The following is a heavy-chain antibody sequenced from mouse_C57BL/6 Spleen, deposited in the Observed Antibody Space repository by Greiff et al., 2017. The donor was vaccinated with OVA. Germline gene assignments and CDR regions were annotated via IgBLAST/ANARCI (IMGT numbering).Heavy chain of an antibody. CDR3: ARGGDYYGSPYWYFDV. Sequence: EVKLMESGPGLVKPSQSLSLTCSVTGYSITSGYYWNWIRQFPGNKLEWMGYISYDGSNNYNPSLKNRISITRDTSKNQFFLKLNSVTTEDTATYYCARGGDYYGSPYWYFDVWGTGTTVTVSS. D-gene: IGHD1-1*01. CDR1: GYSITSGYY. J-gene: IGHJ1*03. CDR2: ISYDGSN. V-gene: IGHV3-6*01.